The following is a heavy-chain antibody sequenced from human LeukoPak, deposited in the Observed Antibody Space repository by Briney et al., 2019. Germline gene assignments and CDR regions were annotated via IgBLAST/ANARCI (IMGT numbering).Heavy chain of an antibody. CDR2: IYYSGST. J-gene: IGHJ4*02. V-gene: IGHV4-59*01. CDR1: GGSISSYY. CDR3: ARETYCSGGSCYSHYFDY. Sequence: PSETLSLTCTVSGGSISSYYWSWIRQPPGKGLEWIGYIYYSGSTNYNPSLKSRVTISVDTSKNQFSLKLSSVTAADTAVYYCARETYCSGGSCYSHYFDYWGQGTLVTVSS. D-gene: IGHD2-15*01.